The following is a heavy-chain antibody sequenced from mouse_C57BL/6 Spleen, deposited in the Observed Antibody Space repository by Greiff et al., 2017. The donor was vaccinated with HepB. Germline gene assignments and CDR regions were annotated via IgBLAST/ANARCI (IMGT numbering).Heavy chain of an antibody. Sequence: VQLQQSGAELMKPGASVKLSCKATGYTFTGYWIEWVKQRPGHGLEWIGEILPGSGSTNYNEKFKGKATFTADTSSTTAYMHISSLTTEDSAIYYCARKSPWYFDVWGTGTTVTVSS. J-gene: IGHJ1*03. CDR2: ILPGSGST. CDR1: GYTFTGYW. D-gene: IGHD6-2*01. V-gene: IGHV1-9*01. CDR3: ARKSPWYFDV.